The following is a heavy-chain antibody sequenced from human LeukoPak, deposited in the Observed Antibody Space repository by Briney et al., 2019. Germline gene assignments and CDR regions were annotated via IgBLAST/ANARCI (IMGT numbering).Heavy chain of an antibody. Sequence: SETLSLACTVSGGPISSSSYYWGWIRQPPGKGLEWIGSIYYSGSTYYNPSLKSRVTISVDTSKNQFSLKLSSVTAADTAVYYCAREGYYYDSSGYYGGAFDIWGQGTMVTVSS. CDR2: IYYSGST. CDR1: GGPISSSSYY. J-gene: IGHJ3*02. D-gene: IGHD3-22*01. CDR3: AREGYYYDSSGYYGGAFDI. V-gene: IGHV4-39*07.